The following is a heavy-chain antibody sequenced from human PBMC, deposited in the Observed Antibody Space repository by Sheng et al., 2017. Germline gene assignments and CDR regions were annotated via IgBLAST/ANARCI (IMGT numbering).Heavy chain of an antibody. D-gene: IGHD5-12*01. CDR1: GDTFSTYA. CDR3: ARLWGNVVATNWFDP. J-gene: IGHJ5*02. Sequence: QVQLVQSGAEVRNPGSSVKVSCKASGDTFSTYAISWLRQAPGQGLEWMGGIIPSLGIANSAQRFQGRVTITADKSTSTVYMDLSSLRSEDTAVYYCARLWGNVVATNWFDPWGQGTLVTVSS. V-gene: IGHV1-69*10. CDR2: IIPSLGIA.